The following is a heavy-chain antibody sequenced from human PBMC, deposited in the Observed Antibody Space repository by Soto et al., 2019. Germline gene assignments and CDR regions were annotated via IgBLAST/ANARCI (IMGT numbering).Heavy chain of an antibody. CDR1: GFTFSSYS. Sequence: EVQLVESGGGLVKPGGSLRLSCAASGFTFSSYSMNWVRQAPGKGLEWVSSISSSSSYIYYADSVKGRFTISRDNAKNSLYLQVNSLRVEDTAVNYCAKEWCAGSCHLDYFDSWGQGTLVTVSS. V-gene: IGHV3-21*01. D-gene: IGHD2-15*01. CDR3: AKEWCAGSCHLDYFDS. J-gene: IGHJ4*02. CDR2: ISSSSSYI.